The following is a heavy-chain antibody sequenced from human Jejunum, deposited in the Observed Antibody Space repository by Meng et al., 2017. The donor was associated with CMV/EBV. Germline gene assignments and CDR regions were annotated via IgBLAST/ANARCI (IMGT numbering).Heavy chain of an antibody. CDR1: GFIVINNY. CDR2: IFSGGST. D-gene: IGHD6-19*01. Sequence: GFIVINNYMSWVRQAPGKGLEWVSAIFSGGSTYYADSVKGRFTISRDNSKNTLYLQMNSLGVEDTAVYYCAKDLGASGWFETFDSWGQGTLGTVSS. J-gene: IGHJ4*02. CDR3: AKDLGASGWFETFDS. V-gene: IGHV3-66*02.